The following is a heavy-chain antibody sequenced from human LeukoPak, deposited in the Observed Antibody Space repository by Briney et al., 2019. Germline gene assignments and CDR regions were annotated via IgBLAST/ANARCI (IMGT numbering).Heavy chain of an antibody. V-gene: IGHV4-39*01. J-gene: IGHJ5*02. CDR2: VYSTGNT. D-gene: IGHD3-16*01. CDR3: ARPHITWRVEYFDP. CDR1: GDSINSNSYH. Sequence: PSETLSLTCTVSGDSINSNSYHWGWIRQPPGKGLEWIGTVYSTGNTYYTPSLKSRVTISVDTSNNQFSLKLTSVTAADTAVYYCARPHITWRVEYFDPWGQGTLVTVSS.